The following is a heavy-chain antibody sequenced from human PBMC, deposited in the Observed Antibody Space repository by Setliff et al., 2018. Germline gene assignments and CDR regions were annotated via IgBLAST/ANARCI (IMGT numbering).Heavy chain of an antibody. D-gene: IGHD3-9*01. CDR3: ARGKYDILTGEYYFDF. V-gene: IGHV1-2*04. CDR1: GYTFTGYY. J-gene: IGHJ4*02. CDR2: LNPNSGGT. Sequence: RASVKVSCKASGYTFTGYYIHWVRQAPGQGLEWMGCLNPNSGGTNSTRKFEGCVTMTRDTSISAAYMELSSLKSNDTAVYYCARGKYDILTGEYYFDFWGQGTLVTVSS.